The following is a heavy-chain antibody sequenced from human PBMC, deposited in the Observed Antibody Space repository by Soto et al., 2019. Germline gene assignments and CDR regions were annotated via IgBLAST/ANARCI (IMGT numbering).Heavy chain of an antibody. CDR1: GYTFTGYY. V-gene: IGHV1-2*02. J-gene: IGHJ6*02. D-gene: IGHD4-17*01. CDR2: INPNSGGT. CDR3: ARGLYGDPYYYYGMDV. Sequence: ASVKVSCKASGYTFTGYYMHWVLQAPGQGLEWMGWINPNSGGTNYAQKFQGRVTMTRDTSISTAYMELSRLRSDDTAVYYCARGLYGDPYYYYGMDVWGQGTTVTVSS.